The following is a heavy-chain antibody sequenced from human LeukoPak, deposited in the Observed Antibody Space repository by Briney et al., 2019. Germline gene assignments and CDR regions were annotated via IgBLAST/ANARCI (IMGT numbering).Heavy chain of an antibody. CDR1: GGSISSYY. D-gene: IGHD3-22*01. CDR3: ARLMAPVAPPFSGDSSGYYREID. Sequence: SETLSLTCTVSGGSISSYYWSWIRQPPGKGLEWIGYIYYSGSTNYNPSLKSRVTISVDTSKNQFSLKLSSVTAAGTAVYYRARLMAPVAPPFSGDSSGYYREIDWGQGTLVTVSS. J-gene: IGHJ4*02. V-gene: IGHV4-59*08. CDR2: IYYSGST.